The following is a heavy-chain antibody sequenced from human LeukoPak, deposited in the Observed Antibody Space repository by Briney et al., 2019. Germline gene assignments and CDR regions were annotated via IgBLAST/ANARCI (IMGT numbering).Heavy chain of an antibody. D-gene: IGHD6-13*01. V-gene: IGHV4-34*01. CDR3: ARGGPIAAAPKSFDY. CDR1: GGSFSGYY. J-gene: IGHJ4*02. Sequence: PSETLSLTCAVYGGSFSGYYWSWLGQPPGGGVEWIGEINHSGSTNYNPSLKSRVTISVDTSKNQFSLKLSSVTAADTAVYYCARGGPIAAAPKSFDYWGQGTLVTVSS. CDR2: INHSGST.